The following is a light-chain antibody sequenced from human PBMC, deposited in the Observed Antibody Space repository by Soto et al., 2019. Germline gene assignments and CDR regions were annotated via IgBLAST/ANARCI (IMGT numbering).Light chain of an antibody. Sequence: QSALTQPASVSGSLGQSITISCTGSRSDIGSYDFVSWYQQHPGKAPKLIIFQVTGRPSGVSSRFSGSKSDYTASLTISGRQHDDEDDDYCSSYTSSTTRWIFGGGTKVTVL. CDR2: QVT. J-gene: IGLJ3*02. CDR3: SSYTSSTTRWI. CDR1: RSDIGSYDF. V-gene: IGLV2-14*03.